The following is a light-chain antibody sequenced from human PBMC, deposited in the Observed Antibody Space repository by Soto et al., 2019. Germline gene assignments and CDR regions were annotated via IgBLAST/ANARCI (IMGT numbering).Light chain of an antibody. CDR3: QQSYHSQALT. J-gene: IGKJ4*02. CDR1: QNIRSY. CDR2: DAA. V-gene: IGKV1-39*01. Sequence: DIQMTQSPSSLSASVGDRVAITCRASQNIRSYLNWYQQKPGQAPRVLIYDAASLHSGVPSRFSGSGSGTNFALTINILQPEDYASAYCQQSYHSQALTFGGGTKVEIK.